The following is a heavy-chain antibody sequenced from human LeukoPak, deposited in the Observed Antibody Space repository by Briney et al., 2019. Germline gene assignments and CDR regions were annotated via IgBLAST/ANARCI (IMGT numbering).Heavy chain of an antibody. Sequence: ASVKVSCKASAYTFTTSDINWVRQAAGQGLEWMGWMNPNSGHAGYAQRFQGRVTMTRNTSISTAYMELSSLRSEDTAVYYCAIGMGSSTYFDYWGQGTLVTVSS. J-gene: IGHJ4*02. CDR2: MNPNSGHA. CDR3: AIGMGSSTYFDY. V-gene: IGHV1-8*01. CDR1: AYTFTTSD. D-gene: IGHD6-13*01.